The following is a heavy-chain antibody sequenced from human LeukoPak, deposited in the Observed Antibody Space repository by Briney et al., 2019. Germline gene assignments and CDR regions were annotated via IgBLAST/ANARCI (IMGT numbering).Heavy chain of an antibody. D-gene: IGHD2-2*03. V-gene: IGHV3-48*03. CDR3: ARDPLDISRWANAFDI. CDR2: ISSSGSTI. CDR1: GFTFSSYE. J-gene: IGHJ3*02. Sequence: QAGGSLRLSCAASGFTFSSYEMNWVRQAPGKGLEWVSYISSSGSTIYYADSVKGRFTISRDNAKNSLYLQMNSLRAEGTAVYYCARDPLDISRWANAFDIWGQGTTVTVSS.